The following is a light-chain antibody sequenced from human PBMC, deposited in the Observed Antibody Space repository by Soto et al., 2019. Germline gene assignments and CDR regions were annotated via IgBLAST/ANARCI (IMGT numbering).Light chain of an antibody. V-gene: IGLV2-8*01. J-gene: IGLJ2*01. Sequence: QSALTQPPSASGSPGQSVTISCTGTSSDVGGYNYVSWYQQHPGKAPKLMISEVSKRPSGVPDRFPGSKSGNTASLTVSGLQAEDAADYYCSSFAGNNKLVFGGGTKLTVL. CDR2: EVS. CDR1: SSDVGGYNY. CDR3: SSFAGNNKLV.